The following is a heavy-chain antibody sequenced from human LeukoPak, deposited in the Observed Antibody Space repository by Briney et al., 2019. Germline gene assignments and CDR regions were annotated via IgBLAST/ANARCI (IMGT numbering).Heavy chain of an antibody. J-gene: IGHJ6*03. Sequence: GGSLRLSCAASGFTFSNYGMSWVRQAPGKGLEWVSAISGSGGNTYYADSVKGRFTISRDNSKNTLYLQMNSLRAEDTAVYYCAKDDGGSYYIYYYYMDVWGKGTTVTVSS. CDR1: GFTFSNYG. V-gene: IGHV3-23*01. D-gene: IGHD3-16*01. CDR2: ISGSGGNT. CDR3: AKDDGGSYYIYYYYMDV.